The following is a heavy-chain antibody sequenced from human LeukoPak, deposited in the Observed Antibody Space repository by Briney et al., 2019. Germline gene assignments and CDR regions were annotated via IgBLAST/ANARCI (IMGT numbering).Heavy chain of an antibody. D-gene: IGHD2-2*01. V-gene: IGHV3-23*01. J-gene: IGHJ4*02. CDR3: AKDSSEYQLLRAVDY. Sequence: GGPLRLSCAASGFTFSSYAMSWVRQAPGKGLEWVSAISGSGGSTYYADSVKGRFTISRDNSKNTLYLQMNSLRAEDTAVYYCAKDSSEYQLLRAVDYWAREPWSPSPQ. CDR2: ISGSGGST. CDR1: GFTFSSYA.